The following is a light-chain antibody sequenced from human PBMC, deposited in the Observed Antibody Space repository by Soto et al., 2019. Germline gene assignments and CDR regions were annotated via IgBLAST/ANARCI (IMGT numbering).Light chain of an antibody. CDR3: QQCYSTPRT. CDR2: WAS. J-gene: IGKJ1*01. Sequence: DIVMTQSPDSLAESLGERATINCKSSQSVLYSSNNKNYLTWYQQKPGQPPKVLIYWASTRESGVPDRFSGSGSGTDFTLTISSLQAEDVAVYYCQQCYSTPRTFGQGTKVEIK. CDR1: QSVLYSSNNKNY. V-gene: IGKV4-1*01.